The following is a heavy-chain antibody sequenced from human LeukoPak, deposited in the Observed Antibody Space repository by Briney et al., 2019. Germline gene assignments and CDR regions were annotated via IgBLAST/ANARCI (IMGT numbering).Heavy chain of an antibody. CDR3: ANGGSMAHEKIHN. Sequence: GGSLRLSCVASGFTFSTFGMSWVRQAPGKGLEWVSSISDTGGYTYYADSMKGRFTISRDNSKNTLYLQMNSLRAEDTAVYHCANGGSMAHEKIHNWGQGTPVTVSS. CDR2: ISDTGGYT. D-gene: IGHD2/OR15-2a*01. J-gene: IGHJ4*02. V-gene: IGHV3-23*01. CDR1: GFTFSTFG.